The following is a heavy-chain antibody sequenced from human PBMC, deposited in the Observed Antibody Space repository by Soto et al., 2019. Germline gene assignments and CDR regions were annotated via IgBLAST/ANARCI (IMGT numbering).Heavy chain of an antibody. Sequence: PGESLKISCKGSGYSFTSYWIGWVRQMPGKGLEWMGIIYPGDSDTRYSPSFQGQVTISADKSISTAYLQWSSLKASDTAMYYSARLQEYYYDSSGYFQYNWFDPWGQGTLVTVSS. CDR3: ARLQEYYYDSSGYFQYNWFDP. V-gene: IGHV5-51*01. D-gene: IGHD3-22*01. J-gene: IGHJ5*02. CDR2: IYPGDSDT. CDR1: GYSFTSYW.